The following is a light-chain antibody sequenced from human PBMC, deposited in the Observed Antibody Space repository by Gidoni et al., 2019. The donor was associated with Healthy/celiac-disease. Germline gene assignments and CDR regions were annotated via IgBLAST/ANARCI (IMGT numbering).Light chain of an antibody. CDR2: DAS. J-gene: IGKJ4*01. Sequence: DIQMTQSPSTLSASVGDRVTITCRASQSISSWLAWYQQKPGKVPKLLIYDASSLESGVPSRFRGSGSGTEFTLTISSLQPDDFATYYCQHYNNYFLLTFGGGTKVEIK. CDR3: QHYNNYFLLT. V-gene: IGKV1-5*01. CDR1: QSISSW.